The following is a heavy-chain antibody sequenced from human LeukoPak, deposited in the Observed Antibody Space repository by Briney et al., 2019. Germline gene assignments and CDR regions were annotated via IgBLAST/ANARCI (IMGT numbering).Heavy chain of an antibody. D-gene: IGHD4-17*01. J-gene: IGHJ3*02. CDR3: ARDYGDYSAFDI. CDR2: IYTSGST. Sequence: SETLSRTCTGSGGSISSGSYYWSWIRQPAGKGLEWIGRIYTSGSTNYNPFLKSRVTISVDTSKNQFSLKLSSVTAADTAVYYCARDYGDYSAFDIWGQGTMVTVSS. V-gene: IGHV4-61*02. CDR1: GGSISSGSYY.